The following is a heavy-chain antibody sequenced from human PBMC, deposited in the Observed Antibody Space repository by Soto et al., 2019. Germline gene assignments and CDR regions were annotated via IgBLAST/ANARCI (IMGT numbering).Heavy chain of an antibody. CDR3: ARSGHIFAGVV. V-gene: IGHV4-59*01. J-gene: IGHJ4*02. D-gene: IGHD3-16*01. CDR1: GASMTNFY. CDR2: VYHSGTT. Sequence: QLQLQESGPGLLRPSETLSLTCTVSGASMTNFYGCWIRQSPGKGLEHIGYVYHSGTTYYSPSLESRATISIDTANDQFSLKLTSLTAADTAIYYCARSGHIFAGVVWGQGILVTVSS.